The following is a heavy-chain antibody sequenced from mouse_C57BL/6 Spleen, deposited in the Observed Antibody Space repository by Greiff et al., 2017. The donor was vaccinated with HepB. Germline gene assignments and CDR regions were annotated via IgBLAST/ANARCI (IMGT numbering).Heavy chain of an antibody. CDR3: AREGTAQAFDY. J-gene: IGHJ2*01. CDR2: ISSGGSYT. CDR1: GFTFSSYG. V-gene: IGHV5-6*01. D-gene: IGHD3-2*02. Sequence: VQLKESGGDLVKPGGSLKLSCAASGFTFSSYGMSWVRQTPDKRLEWVATISSGGSYTYYPDSVKGRFTISRDNAKNTLYLQMSSLKSEDTAMYYCAREGTAQAFDYWGQGTTLTVSS.